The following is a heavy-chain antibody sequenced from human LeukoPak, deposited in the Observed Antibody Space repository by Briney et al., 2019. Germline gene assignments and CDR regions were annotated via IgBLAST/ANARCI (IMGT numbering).Heavy chain of an antibody. V-gene: IGHV3-48*03. CDR1: GFTFSSYE. D-gene: IGHD6-19*01. CDR3: ASPSYSSGWYTFDY. Sequence: GGSLRLSCAPSGFTFSSYEMNWVRQAPGKGLEWVSYISSSGSTIYYADSVKGRFTISRDNAKNSLYLQMNSLRAEDTAVYYCASPSYSSGWYTFDYWGQGTLVTVSS. J-gene: IGHJ4*02. CDR2: ISSSGSTI.